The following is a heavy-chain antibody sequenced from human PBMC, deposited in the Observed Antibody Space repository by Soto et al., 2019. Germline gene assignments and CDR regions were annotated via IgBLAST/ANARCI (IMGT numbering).Heavy chain of an antibody. D-gene: IGHD5-12*01. J-gene: IGHJ1*01. CDR3: ARVFVATVNSRVFSQY. CDR2: INHSGGT. Sequence: RCAVQRGCLGADSWWYIRQPPGKGLEWIGEINHSGGTSYNPSLKSRVTISVDTSKSQFSLKLTSVTAADRAVYYCARVFVATVNSRVFSQY. CDR1: RGCLGADS. V-gene: IGHV4-34*01.